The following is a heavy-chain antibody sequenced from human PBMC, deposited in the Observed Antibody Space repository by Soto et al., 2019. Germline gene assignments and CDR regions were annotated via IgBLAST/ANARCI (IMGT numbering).Heavy chain of an antibody. V-gene: IGHV3-23*01. CDR2: ISGSGGST. Sequence: EVQLLESGGGLVQPGGSLRLSCAASGFTFSSYAMSWVRQAPGKGLEWVSAISGSGGSTYYADSVKGRFTISRDNSKNTLYLQMNSLRAEDTAVYYCAKFENDIWYYYDSSGYYYPSPFDYWGQGTLVTVSS. CDR3: AKFENDIWYYYDSSGYYYPSPFDY. CDR1: GFTFSSYA. D-gene: IGHD3-22*01. J-gene: IGHJ4*02.